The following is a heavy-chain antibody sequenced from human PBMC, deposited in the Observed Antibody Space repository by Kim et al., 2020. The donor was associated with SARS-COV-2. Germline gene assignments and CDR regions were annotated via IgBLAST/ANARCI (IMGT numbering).Heavy chain of an antibody. Sequence: GGSLRLSCAASGFTFSSYAMSWVRQAPGKGLEWVSVIYSGGSSTYYADSVKGRFTISRDNSKNTLYLQMNSLRAEDTAVYYCAKGGSYSFDYWGQGTLVTVSS. V-gene: IGHV3-23*03. CDR3: AKGGSYSFDY. CDR2: IYSGGSST. D-gene: IGHD1-26*01. J-gene: IGHJ4*02. CDR1: GFTFSSYA.